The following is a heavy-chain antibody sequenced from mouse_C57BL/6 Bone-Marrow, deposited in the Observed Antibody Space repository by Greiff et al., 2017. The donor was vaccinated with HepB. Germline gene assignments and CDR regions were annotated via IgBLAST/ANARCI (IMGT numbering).Heavy chain of an antibody. D-gene: IGHD1-1*01. CDR2: ISNLAYSI. J-gene: IGHJ1*03. Sequence: EVKLVESGGGLVQPGGSLKLSCAASGFTFSDYGMAWVRQAPRKGPEWVAFISNLAYSIYYADTVTGRFTISRENAKNTLYLEMSSLRSEDTAMYYCARHEKIPTVVGYFDVWGTGTTVTVSS. V-gene: IGHV5-15*01. CDR1: GFTFSDYG. CDR3: ARHEKIPTVVGYFDV.